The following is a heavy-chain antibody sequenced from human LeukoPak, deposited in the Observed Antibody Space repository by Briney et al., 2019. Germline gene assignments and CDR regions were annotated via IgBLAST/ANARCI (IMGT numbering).Heavy chain of an antibody. CDR3: VVQAGLTYYDISFDA. V-gene: IGHV3-20*04. Sequence: GGSLRLSCAASGFTFDDYGMSWVRQAPGKGLEWVSGINWNGGSTGYADSVKGRFTISRDNAKNSLYLQMNSLRVEDTAVFYCVVQAGLTYYDISFDAWGQGTLVTVSS. CDR1: GFTFDDYG. CDR2: INWNGGST. J-gene: IGHJ5*02. D-gene: IGHD3-9*01.